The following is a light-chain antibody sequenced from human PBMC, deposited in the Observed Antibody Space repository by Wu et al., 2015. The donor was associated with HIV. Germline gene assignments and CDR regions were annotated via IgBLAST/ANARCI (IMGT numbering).Light chain of an antibody. CDR3: QQPPLT. Sequence: ESVLTQSPATLSLSPGEGATLSCRAGQSVSSYLAWYQQKPGQAPRLLIYDASKRAAGIPARFSGSGSGTDFTLTISSLEPEDFAVYYCQQPPLTFGGGTKVEIK. CDR2: DAS. CDR1: QSVSSY. J-gene: IGKJ4*01. V-gene: IGKV3-11*01.